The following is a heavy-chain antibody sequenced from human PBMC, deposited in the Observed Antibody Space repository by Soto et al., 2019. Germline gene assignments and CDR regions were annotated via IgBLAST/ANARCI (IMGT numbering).Heavy chain of an antibody. D-gene: IGHD3-9*01. V-gene: IGHV1-69*01. CDR2: ISHIFGTE. J-gene: IGHJ5*02. CDR1: GVTFSSYA. Sequence: QVQLVHSGAEVKKPGASVKVYCKASGVTFSSYAISWVRQAPGQGLEWMGGISHIFGTENYAQKFQGRVTITADESTSTAYMELSRLRSEDTAVYYCARVTILTGYYCWFDPWGQGTLGTVSS. CDR3: ARVTILTGYYCWFDP.